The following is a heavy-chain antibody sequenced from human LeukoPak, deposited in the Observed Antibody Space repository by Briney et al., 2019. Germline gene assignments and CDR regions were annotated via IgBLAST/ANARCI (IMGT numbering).Heavy chain of an antibody. CDR2: IYSSGST. J-gene: IGHJ4*02. Sequence: SETLSLTCSVSGASISSGSNYWGWIRQPPGKTLEWIGSIYSSGSTYYNSSLKSRVIIIIDTPKNHFSLTLSSVTAADTAVYYCARVTGYMIEDYFDSWGQGTLVTVSS. V-gene: IGHV4-39*07. CDR3: ARVTGYMIEDYFDS. D-gene: IGHD3-22*01. CDR1: GASISSGSNY.